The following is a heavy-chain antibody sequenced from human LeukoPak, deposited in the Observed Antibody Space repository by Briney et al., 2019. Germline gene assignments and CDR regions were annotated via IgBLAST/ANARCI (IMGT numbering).Heavy chain of an antibody. J-gene: IGHJ5*02. V-gene: IGHV1-69*13. CDR2: IIPIFGTA. CDR3: AREIRYSSGFNWFDP. D-gene: IGHD6-19*01. Sequence: SVKVSCKASGGTFSSYAISWVRQAPGQGLEWMGGIIPIFGTANYAQKFQGRVTITADESTSTAYMELSSLRSDDTAVYYCAREIRYSSGFNWFDPWGQGTLVTVSS. CDR1: GGTFSSYA.